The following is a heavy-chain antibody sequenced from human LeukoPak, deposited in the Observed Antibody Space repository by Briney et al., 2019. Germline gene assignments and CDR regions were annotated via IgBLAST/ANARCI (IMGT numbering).Heavy chain of an antibody. J-gene: IGHJ6*03. D-gene: IGHD2-2*01. V-gene: IGHV3-48*01. Sequence: GGSLRLSCAASGFTFSSYSMNWVCEAPGPGLEWGSYISSSSSTIYYADSVKGRFTISRDNAKNSLYLQMHSLRAEDTAVYYCARIAGPIVVVPAAPQMKEGLEPGYYYYYMDVWGKGTTVTVSS. CDR3: ARIAGPIVVVPAAPQMKEGLEPGYYYYYMDV. CDR1: GFTFSSYS. CDR2: ISSSSSTI.